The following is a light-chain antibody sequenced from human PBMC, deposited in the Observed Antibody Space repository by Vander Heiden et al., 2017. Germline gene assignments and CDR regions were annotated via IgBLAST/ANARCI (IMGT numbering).Light chain of an antibody. V-gene: IGKV4-1*01. CDR2: WAS. Sequence: DIVMTQSPDSLAVSLGERATINCKSSLSVLYSSNNKNYLVWYQQKPGQPPKLLIYWASTRESGVPDRFSGSASGTDFTLTISSLQAEDVAVYYCQQYYTTPYTFGQGTKLEIK. CDR3: QQYYTTPYT. CDR1: LSVLYSSNNKNY. J-gene: IGKJ2*01.